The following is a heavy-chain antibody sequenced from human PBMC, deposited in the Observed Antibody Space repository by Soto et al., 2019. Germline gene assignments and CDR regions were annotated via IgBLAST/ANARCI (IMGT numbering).Heavy chain of an antibody. J-gene: IGHJ4*02. D-gene: IGHD6-19*01. Sequence: PGGSLRLSCAASGFTFDNYAMCWVRQAPGKGLEWVAGISASGRDTYFADSVKDRFTISRDSSKNTLYLQMNSLRAEDTATYYCAKGKTTGWFYFDYWGQGTLVTVSS. CDR1: GFTFDNYA. CDR3: AKGKTTGWFYFDY. CDR2: ISASGRDT. V-gene: IGHV3-23*01.